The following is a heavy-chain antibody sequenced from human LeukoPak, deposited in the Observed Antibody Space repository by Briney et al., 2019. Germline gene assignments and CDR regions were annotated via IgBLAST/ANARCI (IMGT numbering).Heavy chain of an antibody. V-gene: IGHV4-59*02. D-gene: IGHD2-15*01. CDR1: GVSVSSYY. J-gene: IGHJ3*01. Sequence: SETLSLTCTVSGVSVSSYYWSWIRQPPGKGLQWIGCAYNSGNTNYNTSLKSRVTISVDTSKNQFSLKLSSVTAADTAVYYCARDRGGVGGFDFWGQGTMVTVSS. CDR2: AYNSGNT. CDR3: ARDRGGVGGFDF.